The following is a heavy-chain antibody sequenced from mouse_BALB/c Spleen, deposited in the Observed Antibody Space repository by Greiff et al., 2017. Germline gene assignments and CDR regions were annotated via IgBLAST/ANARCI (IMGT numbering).Heavy chain of an antibody. J-gene: IGHJ4*01. V-gene: IGHV1S29*02. D-gene: IGHD2-1*01. Sequence: VQLKESGPELVKPGASVKISCKASGYTFTDYNMHWVKQSHGKSLEWIGYIYPYNGGTGYNQKFKSKATLTVDNSSSTAYMELRSLTSEDSAVYYCARDYGNYVRAMDYWGQGTSVTVSS. CDR3: ARDYGNYVRAMDY. CDR2: IYPYNGGT. CDR1: GYTFTDYN.